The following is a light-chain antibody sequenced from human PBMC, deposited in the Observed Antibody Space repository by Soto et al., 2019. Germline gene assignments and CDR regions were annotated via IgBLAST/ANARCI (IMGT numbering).Light chain of an antibody. Sequence: DIVMTQSPATLSVSPGERATLSCRAGQSVGGNLAWYQQKPGQSPRLLILGASTRATGVPARFSGSGSGTEFTLTVSSLQSEDFAAYDCPQYHTWAPVTFGPGTKVEIK. V-gene: IGKV3-15*01. CDR2: GAS. J-gene: IGKJ3*01. CDR3: PQYHTWAPVT. CDR1: QSVGGN.